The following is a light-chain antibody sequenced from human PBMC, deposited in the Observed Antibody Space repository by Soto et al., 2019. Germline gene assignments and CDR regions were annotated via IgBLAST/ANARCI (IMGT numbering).Light chain of an antibody. V-gene: IGLV1-47*01. CDR2: SND. CDR3: AAWDDSLSGPL. J-gene: IGLJ2*01. CDR1: SSNIGTNY. Sequence: QLVLTQSPSASGTPGQRVTISCSGTSSNIGTNYVYWYQQLPGTAPKVLIYSNDKRPSGVPDRFSGSKSGTSASLAISGLRSEDEADYYCAAWDDSLSGPLFGGGTKLTVL.